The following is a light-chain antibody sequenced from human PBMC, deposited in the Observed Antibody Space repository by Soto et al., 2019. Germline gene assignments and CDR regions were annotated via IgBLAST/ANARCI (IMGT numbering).Light chain of an antibody. V-gene: IGLV1-44*01. CDR2: SSN. J-gene: IGLJ3*02. CDR1: SSNIGNNP. CDR3: GTWDDSLKSYM. Sequence: QSVLTQPPSASGTPGQSVTISCSGNSSNIGNNPVNWCQQLPGTAPKLLIYSSNQRPSGVPYRISGSKSGASASLAITGLQSDDEADYYCGTWDDSLKSYMFGGGTKLTVL.